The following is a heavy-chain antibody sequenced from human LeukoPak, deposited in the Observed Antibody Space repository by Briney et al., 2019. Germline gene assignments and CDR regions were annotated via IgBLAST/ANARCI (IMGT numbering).Heavy chain of an antibody. CDR3: ARARGSSGYYESFDY. D-gene: IGHD3-22*01. Sequence: PSETLSLTCTVSGGSISSYYWSWIRQPPGKGLEWIGEINHSGSTNYNPSLKSRVTISVDTSKNQFSLKLSSVTAADTAVYYCARARGSSGYYESFDYWGQGTLVTVSS. CDR2: INHSGST. CDR1: GGSISSYY. V-gene: IGHV4-34*01. J-gene: IGHJ4*02.